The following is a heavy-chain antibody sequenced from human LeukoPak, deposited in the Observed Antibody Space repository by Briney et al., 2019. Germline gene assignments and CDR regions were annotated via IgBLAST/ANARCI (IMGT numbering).Heavy chain of an antibody. CDR1: GGSISSYY. Sequence: PSETLSLTCTVSGGSISSYYWSWIRQTPGKGLEWIGDIYYSGSTNYNPSLKSRVTISVDTSKNQFSLKLSSVAAADTAVYYCAGGPSTAMATEYWGQGTLVTVSS. CDR3: AGGPSTAMATEY. CDR2: IYYSGST. J-gene: IGHJ4*02. D-gene: IGHD5-18*01. V-gene: IGHV4-59*08.